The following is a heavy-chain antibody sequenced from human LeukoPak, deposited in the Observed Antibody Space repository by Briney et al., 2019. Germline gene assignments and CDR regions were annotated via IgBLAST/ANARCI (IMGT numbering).Heavy chain of an antibody. D-gene: IGHD2-2*01. V-gene: IGHV4-39*07. CDR2: IYHSGST. CDR1: GGSISSSSYY. J-gene: IGHJ6*03. CDR3: ARDIVVVPAAKTYYMDV. Sequence: PSETLSLTCTVSGGSISSSSYYWGWIRQPPGKGLEWIGSIYHSGSTYYNPSLKSRVTISVDTSKNQFSLKLSSVTAADTAVYYCARDIVVVPAAKTYYMDVWGKGTTVTVSS.